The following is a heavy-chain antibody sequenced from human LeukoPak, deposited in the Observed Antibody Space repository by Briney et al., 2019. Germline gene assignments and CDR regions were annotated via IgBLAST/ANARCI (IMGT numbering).Heavy chain of an antibody. Sequence: GSLRLSCAASGFTVNNYGMHWVRQAPGKGLEWVSSISSSSSYIYYADSVKGRFTISRDNAKNSLYLQMNSLRAEDTAVYYCAKEGRITMVRGVIRKRHGDFDYWGQGTLVTVSS. J-gene: IGHJ4*02. CDR1: GFTVNNYG. D-gene: IGHD3-10*01. V-gene: IGHV3-21*04. CDR2: ISSSSSYI. CDR3: AKEGRITMVRGVIRKRHGDFDY.